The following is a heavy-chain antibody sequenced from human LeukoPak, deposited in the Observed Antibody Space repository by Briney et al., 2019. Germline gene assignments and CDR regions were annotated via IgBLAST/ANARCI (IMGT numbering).Heavy chain of an antibody. D-gene: IGHD2-2*01. J-gene: IGHJ4*02. CDR3: ARSTSSWLNYFDY. CDR2: IYYGGTT. V-gene: IGHV4-39*01. CDR1: GGSISSYY. Sequence: ASETLSLTCTVSGGSISSYYWSWIRQSPGKGLEWIGSIYYGGTTYYNPSLKSRVTISVDTSKNQFSLRLSSVTAADTAVYYCARSTSSWLNYFDYWGQGTLVTVSS.